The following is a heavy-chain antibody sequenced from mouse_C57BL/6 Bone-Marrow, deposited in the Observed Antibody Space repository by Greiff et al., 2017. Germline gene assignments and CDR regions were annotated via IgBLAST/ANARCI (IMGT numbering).Heavy chain of an antibody. CDR1: GYTFTSYG. J-gene: IGHJ2*01. D-gene: IGHD2-3*01. V-gene: IGHV1-81*01. CDR2: IYPRSGNT. Sequence: VQLQQSGAELARPGASVKLSCKASGYTFTSYGISWVKQRTGQGLEWIGEIYPRSGNTYYNEKFKGKATLTADKSSSTAYMELRSLTSEDSAVYFCARKGWLLHYLDYWGQGTTLTVSS. CDR3: ARKGWLLHYLDY.